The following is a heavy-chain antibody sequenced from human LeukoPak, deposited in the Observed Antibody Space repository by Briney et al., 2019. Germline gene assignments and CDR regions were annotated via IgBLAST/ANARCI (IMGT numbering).Heavy chain of an antibody. J-gene: IGHJ4*02. V-gene: IGHV3-30-3*01. D-gene: IGHD6-19*01. CDR1: GFTFSSYA. CDR3: ATLIRQEAYSSGWPRPFDY. CDR2: ITYDGSNK. Sequence: PGGSLRLSCAASGFTFSSYAMHWVRQAPGKGLEWVAVITYDGSNKYYGDSVKGRFTISRDNSKNTLYLQMNSLRAEDTAVYYCATLIRQEAYSSGWPRPFDYWGQGTLVTVSS.